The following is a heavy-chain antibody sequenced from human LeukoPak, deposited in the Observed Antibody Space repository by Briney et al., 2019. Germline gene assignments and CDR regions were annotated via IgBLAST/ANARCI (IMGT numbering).Heavy chain of an antibody. Sequence: SVKVSCKASGGTFSSYAISWVRQAPGQGLEWMGRIIPILGIANYAQKFQGRVTITADKSTSTAYIELSSLRSEDTAVYYCARGRAQWLVPDYYGMDVWGQGATVTVSS. CDR1: GGTFSSYA. D-gene: IGHD6-19*01. CDR2: IIPILGIA. V-gene: IGHV1-69*04. CDR3: ARGRAQWLVPDYYGMDV. J-gene: IGHJ6*02.